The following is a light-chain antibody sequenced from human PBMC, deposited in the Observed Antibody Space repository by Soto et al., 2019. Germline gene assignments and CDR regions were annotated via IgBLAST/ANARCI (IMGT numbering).Light chain of an antibody. J-gene: IGLJ3*02. Sequence: QSVLTQPPSVSGAPGQRVTISCTGSRSNIGATYVHWYQQLPGTAPKLLIYGNSNRPSGVPDRFSGSKSGTSASLAITGLQAEDEADYYCQSYDSSLSGSVFGGGTKVTVL. CDR2: GNS. CDR1: RSNIGATYV. V-gene: IGLV1-40*01. CDR3: QSYDSSLSGSV.